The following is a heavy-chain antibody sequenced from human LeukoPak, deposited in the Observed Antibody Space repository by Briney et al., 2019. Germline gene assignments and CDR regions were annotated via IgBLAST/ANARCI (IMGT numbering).Heavy chain of an antibody. Sequence: SETLSLTCTVSGGSISSYYWSWIRQPPGKGLEWIGYIYYSGSTNYNPSLKSRVTISVDTSKNQFSLKLSSVSAADTAVYYCARSRVWGSFDYWGQGTLVTVSS. CDR1: GGSISSYY. D-gene: IGHD3-16*01. CDR3: ARSRVWGSFDY. J-gene: IGHJ4*02. CDR2: IYYSGST. V-gene: IGHV4-59*01.